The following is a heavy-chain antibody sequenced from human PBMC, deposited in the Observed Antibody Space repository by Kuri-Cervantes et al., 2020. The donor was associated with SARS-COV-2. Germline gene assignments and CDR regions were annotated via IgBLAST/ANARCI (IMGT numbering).Heavy chain of an antibody. CDR2: ISSSGSTI. CDR1: GFTVSSNY. D-gene: IGHD7-27*01. Sequence: GESLKISCAASGFTVSSNYMSWIRQAPGKGLEWVSYISSSGSTIYYADSVKGRFTISRDNAKNSLYLQMSSLRAEDTAVYYCARDLRLGKSLDYWGQGTLVTVSS. J-gene: IGHJ4*02. V-gene: IGHV3-11*04. CDR3: ARDLRLGKSLDY.